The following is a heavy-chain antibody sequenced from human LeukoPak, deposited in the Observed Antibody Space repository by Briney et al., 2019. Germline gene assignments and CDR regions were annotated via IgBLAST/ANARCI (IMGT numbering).Heavy chain of an antibody. J-gene: IGHJ4*02. CDR3: ARDIANPMIRGLQ. V-gene: IGHV1-46*01. D-gene: IGHD3-10*01. CDR2: INPSGGST. Sequence: GASVKVSCKASGYTFINYYMHWVRQAPGQGLEWMGIINPSGGSTRYAQKFQGRVTMTRDTSTSTVYMELSSMRSEDTAVYYCARDIANPMIRGLQWGQGTLVTVSS. CDR1: GYTFINYY.